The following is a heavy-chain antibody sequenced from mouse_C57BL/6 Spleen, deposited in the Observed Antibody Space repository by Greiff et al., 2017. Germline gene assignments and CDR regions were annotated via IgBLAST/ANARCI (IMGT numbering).Heavy chain of an antibody. Sequence: VKLMESGAELVRPGASVTLSCKASGYTFTDYEMHWVKQTPVHGLEWIGAIDPETGGTTYNQKFKGKAILTADKSSSTAYMELRSLTSEDSAVYYCTSRGFAYWGQGTLVTVSA. CDR2: IDPETGGT. J-gene: IGHJ3*01. CDR3: TSRGFAY. CDR1: GYTFTDYE. V-gene: IGHV1-15*01.